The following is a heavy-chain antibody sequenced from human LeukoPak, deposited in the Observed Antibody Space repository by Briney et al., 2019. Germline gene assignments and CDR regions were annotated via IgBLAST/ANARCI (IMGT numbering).Heavy chain of an antibody. D-gene: IGHD5-18*01. Sequence: GASVKVSCKASGYTFTNSYIHWVRQAPGQVLEWMGLINPDGGNTNYAQNFQGRVTLTRDTSTSTVYMELSSLRSEDTAVYYCATAPRGYSYLMDVWGKGTTVTVSS. J-gene: IGHJ6*04. CDR1: GYTFTNSY. CDR2: INPDGGNT. CDR3: ATAPRGYSYLMDV. V-gene: IGHV1-46*01.